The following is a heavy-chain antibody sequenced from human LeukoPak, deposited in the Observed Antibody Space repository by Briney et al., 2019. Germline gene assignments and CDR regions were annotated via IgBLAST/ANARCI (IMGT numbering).Heavy chain of an antibody. D-gene: IGHD5-18*01. Sequence: ASVKVSCKASGYTFTVHYIHWVRQAPGQGPEWMGWINPNSGDANYPQKFQGRVTMTRDTSISTAYLEMSSLRSDDTAVYYCARDKGSGYLPFDFWGQGTLVTVSS. CDR1: GYTFTVHY. V-gene: IGHV1-2*02. CDR3: ARDKGSGYLPFDF. J-gene: IGHJ4*02. CDR2: INPNSGDA.